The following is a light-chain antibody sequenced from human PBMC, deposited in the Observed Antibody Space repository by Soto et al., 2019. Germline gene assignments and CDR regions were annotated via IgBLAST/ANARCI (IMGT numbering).Light chain of an antibody. CDR3: QQRST. Sequence: EILLTQSPATLSLSPGERATLTCRASQGVSSYLAWYQQKPGQAPRLLIYDASNRATGIPARFSGSGSGTAFTLTLSDLVPEDFALYYCQQRSTFGPGTKVDIK. J-gene: IGKJ3*01. CDR2: DAS. V-gene: IGKV3-11*01. CDR1: QGVSSY.